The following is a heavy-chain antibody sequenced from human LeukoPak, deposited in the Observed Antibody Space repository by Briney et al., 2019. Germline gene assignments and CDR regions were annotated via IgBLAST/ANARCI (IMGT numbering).Heavy chain of an antibody. CDR3: ARDWGGYCSGGSCYSDY. V-gene: IGHV4-39*07. J-gene: IGHJ4*02. D-gene: IGHD2-15*01. CDR2: IYYSGST. CDR1: GGSISSSSYY. Sequence: SETLSLTCTVSGGSISSSSYYWGWIRQPPEKGLEWIGYIYYSGSTYDNPSLKSRVTMSVDTSKNQFSLKLSSVTAADTAVYYCARDWGGYCSGGSCYSDYWGQGTLVTVSS.